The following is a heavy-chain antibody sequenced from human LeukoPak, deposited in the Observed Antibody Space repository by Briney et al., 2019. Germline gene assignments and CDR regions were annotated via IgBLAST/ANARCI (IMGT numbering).Heavy chain of an antibody. Sequence: GGSLRLSCAASGFTFSSYAMSWVRQAPGKGLEWVSAISGSGASTYYADSVKGRFTISRDNSKNTLYLQMNSLRAEDTAVYYCAKSPRLGNVLLWFGEYDYWGQGTLVTVSS. D-gene: IGHD3-10*01. CDR3: AKSPRLGNVLLWFGEYDY. V-gene: IGHV3-23*01. CDR1: GFTFSSYA. J-gene: IGHJ4*02. CDR2: ISGSGAST.